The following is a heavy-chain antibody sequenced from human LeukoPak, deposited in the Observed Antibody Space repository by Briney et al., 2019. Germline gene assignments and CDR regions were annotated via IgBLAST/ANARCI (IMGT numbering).Heavy chain of an antibody. CDR3: AKDTDDILTGPETYFDY. J-gene: IGHJ4*02. CDR1: GFTFSSYT. CDR2: ISYDGSNK. Sequence: GGSLRLSCAASGFTFSSYTMNWVRQGPGKGLGWVALISYDGSNKFYADSVKGRFSIFRDKSKNTLYLQMNSLRAEDTALYYCAKDTDDILTGPETYFDYWGQGTLVTVSS. V-gene: IGHV3-30-3*01. D-gene: IGHD3-9*01.